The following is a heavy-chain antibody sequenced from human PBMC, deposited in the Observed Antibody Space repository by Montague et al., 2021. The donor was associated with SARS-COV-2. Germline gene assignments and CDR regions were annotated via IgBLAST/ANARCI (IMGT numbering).Heavy chain of an antibody. CDR1: GGSISSSSYY. V-gene: IGHV4-39*01. D-gene: IGHD3-22*01. CDR3: ATHYYDSRGYYSHWYFGL. CDR2: IYYSGST. Sequence: SETLSLTCTVSGGSISSSSYYWGWIRQPPGKGLEWIGSIYYSGSTYYNPSLKSRVTISVDTSENQFSLKLSSVTAADTAVYYCATHYYDSRGYYSHWYFGLWGHGTLVTVSS. J-gene: IGHJ2*01.